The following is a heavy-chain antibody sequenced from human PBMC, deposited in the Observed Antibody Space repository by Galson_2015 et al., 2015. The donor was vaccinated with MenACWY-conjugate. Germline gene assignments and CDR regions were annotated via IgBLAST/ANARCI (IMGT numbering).Heavy chain of an antibody. CDR2: IKADGSFS. CDR1: GFTFSSYW. CDR3: ARDNNWSFDS. Sequence: SLRLSCAASGFTFSSYWMSWVRQAPGKGLEWISYIKADGSFSNYADSVKGRFTISTDNAKNMVYLQMDGLGDEDTAIYLCARDNNWSFDSWGQGTLVTVSS. V-gene: IGHV3-74*01. J-gene: IGHJ4*02. D-gene: IGHD1-1*01.